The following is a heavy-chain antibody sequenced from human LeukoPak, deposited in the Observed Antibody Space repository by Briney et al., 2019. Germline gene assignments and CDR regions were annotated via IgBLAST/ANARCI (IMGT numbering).Heavy chain of an antibody. Sequence: PGGSLRLSCAASGFTFSSNWMYWVRQAPGKGLVWVSRINSDGSTTSYVDSVKGRFTISRDNAKSTLYLQMNSLRAEDTAVYYCARGPYSGDWHFDFWGQGTLVTVSS. CDR3: ARGPYSGDWHFDF. V-gene: IGHV3-74*01. CDR1: GFTFSSNW. J-gene: IGHJ4*02. D-gene: IGHD6-19*01. CDR2: INSDGSTT.